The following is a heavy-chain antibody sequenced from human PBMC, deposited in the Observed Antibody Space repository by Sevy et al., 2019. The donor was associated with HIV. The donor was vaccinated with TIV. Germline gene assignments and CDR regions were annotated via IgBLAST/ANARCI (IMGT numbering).Heavy chain of an antibody. V-gene: IGHV1-24*01. D-gene: IGHD3-22*01. CDR1: GYTLTKLA. Sequence: ASVKVSCRVSGYTLTKLAMHWVRQAPGKGLEWMGSFDPEDDEKIYAQKFQGRVMMTEDKSTDTAYMELSSLRSEDTAVYYCATTKDYYESSGSPFDSWGQGTLVTVSS. J-gene: IGHJ4*02. CDR2: FDPEDDEK. CDR3: ATTKDYYESSGSPFDS.